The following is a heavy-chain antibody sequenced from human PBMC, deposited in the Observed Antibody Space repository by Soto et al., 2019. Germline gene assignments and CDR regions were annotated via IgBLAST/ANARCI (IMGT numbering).Heavy chain of an antibody. J-gene: IGHJ4*02. CDR3: ARGYYDSSGYYYGGVFFFDY. D-gene: IGHD3-22*01. V-gene: IGHV4-30-4*01. CDR2: IYYSGST. CDR1: GGSISSGDYY. Sequence: QVQLQESGPGLVKPSQTLSLTCTVSGGSISSGDYYWSWIRQPPGKGLEWIGYIYYSGSTYYNPSLKSRVTRSVDTSKNQFSLKLSAVTAADTAVYYCARGYYDSSGYYYGGVFFFDYWGQGTLVTVSS.